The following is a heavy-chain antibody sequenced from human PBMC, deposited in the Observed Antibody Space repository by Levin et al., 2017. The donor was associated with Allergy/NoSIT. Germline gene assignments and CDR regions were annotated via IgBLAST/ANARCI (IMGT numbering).Heavy chain of an antibody. Sequence: GSVKVSCAASGFTFSSYEMNWVRRAPGKGLEWVSYISSTGSTIYSADSVKCRFTISRDNSKNSLYLHMNSLRAEDTAVYYCARQLGNFWSGYNYFDYWGQGTLVTVSS. D-gene: IGHD3-3*01. CDR3: ARQLGNFWSGYNYFDY. V-gene: IGHV3-48*03. J-gene: IGHJ4*02. CDR2: ISSTGSTI. CDR1: GFTFSSYE.